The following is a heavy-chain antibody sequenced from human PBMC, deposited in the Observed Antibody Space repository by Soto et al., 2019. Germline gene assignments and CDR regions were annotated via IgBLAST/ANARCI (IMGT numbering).Heavy chain of an antibody. CDR2: MSHSGGT. CDR1: GGFVTSGSYY. J-gene: IGHJ3*02. CDR3: ARVERGTAATVVDAFDI. V-gene: IGHV4-34*01. Sequence: SETLSLTCAVYGGFVTSGSYYWSWIRQPPGKGLEWIGEMSHSGGTHFNPSLKSRVTISVDTSKNQFTLKMSSVTAADTALYYCARVERGTAATVVDAFDIWGPGTMVTVSS. D-gene: IGHD2-21*02.